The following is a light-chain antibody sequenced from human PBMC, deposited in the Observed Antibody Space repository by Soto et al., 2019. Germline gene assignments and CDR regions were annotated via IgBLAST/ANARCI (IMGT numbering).Light chain of an antibody. J-gene: IGLJ1*01. V-gene: IGLV1-40*01. Sequence: QSVLTQPPSVSGAPGQRVTISCIGSSANIGAAYNVDWYRQLPGTAPKLLIYGNNNRTSGVPARFSGSKSGTSASLAIAGLQAEDEGDYYCQSYDSSLSGYVFGTGTKVTVL. CDR2: GNN. CDR3: QSYDSSLSGYV. CDR1: SANIGAAYN.